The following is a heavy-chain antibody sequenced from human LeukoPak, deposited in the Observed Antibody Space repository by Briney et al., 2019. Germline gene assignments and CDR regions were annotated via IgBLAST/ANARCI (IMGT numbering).Heavy chain of an antibody. CDR3: AKKSSRAVADWYFDL. J-gene: IGHJ2*01. Sequence: PGGSLRLSCAASGFTVSAKYMSWVRQAPGKGLEWVAVISYDGNTKYYADSVKGRFTISRDNSKNTLYLQMNSLRAEDTAVYYCAKKSSRAVADWYFDLWGRGTLVTVSS. V-gene: IGHV3-30*18. CDR2: ISYDGNTK. CDR1: GFTVSAKY. D-gene: IGHD6-19*01.